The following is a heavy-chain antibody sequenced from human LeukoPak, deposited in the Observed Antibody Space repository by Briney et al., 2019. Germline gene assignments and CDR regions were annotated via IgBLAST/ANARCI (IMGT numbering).Heavy chain of an antibody. CDR2: ISGSGGST. D-gene: IGHD3-10*01. J-gene: IGHJ4*02. Sequence: PGGSLRLSCAASGFTFSTYAMSWVRQAPGKGLEWVSAISGSGGSTYHADSVKGRFTISRDNSKNTLYLQMNSLRAEDTAVYYCAGWFGELSPYFDYWGQGTLVTVSS. CDR3: AGWFGELSPYFDY. V-gene: IGHV3-23*01. CDR1: GFTFSTYA.